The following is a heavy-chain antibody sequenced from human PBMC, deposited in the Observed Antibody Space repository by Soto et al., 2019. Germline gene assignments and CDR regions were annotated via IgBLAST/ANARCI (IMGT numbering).Heavy chain of an antibody. CDR3: AREATIAARLDS. D-gene: IGHD6-6*01. CDR2: IYYSGST. CDR1: GGSMSRGNYY. Sequence: SGGSMSRGNYYWSWLRQPPGKGLEWIGYIYYSGSTYYNPSLKSRVTISVDTSKNQFSLKLSSVTAADTAVYYCAREATIAARLDSWGQGTLVTVS. J-gene: IGHJ4*02. V-gene: IGHV4-30-4*01.